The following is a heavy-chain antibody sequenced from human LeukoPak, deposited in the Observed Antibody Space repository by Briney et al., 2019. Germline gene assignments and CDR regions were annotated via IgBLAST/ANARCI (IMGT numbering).Heavy chain of an antibody. Sequence: GGSLRLSCAASGFTFSDYYMSWVRQAPGKGLEWVGRIKSKTDGGTADYAAPVKGRFTISRDDSKNTLYLQMNSLKTEDTAVYYCTTSMTTILGAFDYWGQGTLVTVSS. V-gene: IGHV3-15*01. CDR2: IKSKTDGGTA. CDR1: GFTFSDYY. D-gene: IGHD3-16*01. J-gene: IGHJ4*02. CDR3: TTSMTTILGAFDY.